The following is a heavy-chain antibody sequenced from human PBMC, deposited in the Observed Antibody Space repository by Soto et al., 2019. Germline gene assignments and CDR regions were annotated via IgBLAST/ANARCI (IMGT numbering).Heavy chain of an antibody. CDR1: GGSFSGYY. Sequence: SETLSLTCAVYGGSFSGYYWSWIRQPPGKGLEWIGEINHSGSTNYNPSLKSRVTISVDTSKNQFSLKLSSVTAADTAVYYCASTSGYYQFDYWGQGTLVTVSS. CDR2: INHSGST. V-gene: IGHV4-34*01. CDR3: ASTSGYYQFDY. D-gene: IGHD3-22*01. J-gene: IGHJ4*02.